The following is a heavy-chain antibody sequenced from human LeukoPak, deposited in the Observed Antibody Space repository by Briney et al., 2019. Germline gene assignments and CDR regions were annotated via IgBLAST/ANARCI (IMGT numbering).Heavy chain of an antibody. V-gene: IGHV1-69*04. D-gene: IGHD6-13*01. CDR2: IIPILGIA. J-gene: IGHJ3*02. CDR3: AYLIAAADRGAFDI. CDR1: GGTFSSYA. Sequence: ASVKVSCKASGGTFSSYAISWVRQAPGQGLEWMGRIIPILGIANYAQKFQGRVTITADKSTSTAYMELSSLRSEDTAVYYCAYLIAAADRGAFDIWGQGTMVTVSS.